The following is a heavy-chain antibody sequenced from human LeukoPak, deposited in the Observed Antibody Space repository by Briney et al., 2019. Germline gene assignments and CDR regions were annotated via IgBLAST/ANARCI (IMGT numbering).Heavy chain of an antibody. CDR1: GYTFTDYY. J-gene: IGHJ4*02. D-gene: IGHD2-2*02. CDR3: ARLGYCSSTSCYNFDY. CDR2: INPNSGGT. Sequence: ASVKVSCKASGYTFTDYYMHWVRQAPGQGLEWMGWINPNSGGTNYAQKFQGRVTMTRDTSISTAYMELSRLRSDDTAVYRCARLGYCSSTSCYNFDYWGQGTLVTVSS. V-gene: IGHV1-2*02.